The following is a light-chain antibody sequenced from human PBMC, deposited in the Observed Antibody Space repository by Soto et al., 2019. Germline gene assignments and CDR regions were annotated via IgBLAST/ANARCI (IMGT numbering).Light chain of an antibody. CDR2: GAS. J-gene: IGKJ1*01. CDR1: QSISTS. V-gene: IGKV1-39*01. CDR3: QERYTFLWGT. Sequence: DIQMTQSPSSLSASVGDRVTITCRTSQSISTSLNWYQQKAGEAPTLLLYGASTLQSGVPLRFSGSGSGTDFTLTISSLQREDFATYYCQERYTFLWGTCGQGTKVDIK.